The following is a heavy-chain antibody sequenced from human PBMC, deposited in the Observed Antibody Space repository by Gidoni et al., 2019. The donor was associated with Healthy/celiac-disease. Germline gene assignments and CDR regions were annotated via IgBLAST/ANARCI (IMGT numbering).Heavy chain of an antibody. CDR2: SSGSGGST. CDR1: GFTFGRDA. V-gene: IGHV3-23*01. Sequence: EVQLLESGGGFVQTGGSLRLSCAASGFTFGRDAMSWVGQAPGKGLEWVSASSGSGGSTYYADSVKGRFTISRDNSKNTLYLQMNSLRAEDTAVYYCAKDRGIAVAGLDYWGQGTLVTVSS. J-gene: IGHJ4*02. D-gene: IGHD6-19*01. CDR3: AKDRGIAVAGLDY.